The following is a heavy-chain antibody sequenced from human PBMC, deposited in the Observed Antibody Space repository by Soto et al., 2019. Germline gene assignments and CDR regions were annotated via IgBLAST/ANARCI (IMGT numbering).Heavy chain of an antibody. J-gene: IGHJ4*02. D-gene: IGHD1-7*01. CDR1: GFTFSNYW. Sequence: EVQLVESGGGLVQPGGSLRISWVASGFTFSNYWIHWVRQAPGNGLVWVSRINGDGSSTNYADSVKGQFTISRDNAKNTVYLQMNSLRVEDTAVYYCARGARNYYYFDCWGQGTLVTVSS. CDR3: ARGARNYYYFDC. CDR2: INGDGSST. V-gene: IGHV3-74*01.